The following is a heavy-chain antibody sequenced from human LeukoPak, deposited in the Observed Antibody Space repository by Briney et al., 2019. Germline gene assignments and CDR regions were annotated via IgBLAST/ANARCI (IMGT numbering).Heavy chain of an antibody. CDR2: ISISGAII. CDR1: GFTFSSYE. CDR3: ATSRAPKDY. V-gene: IGHV3-48*03. J-gene: IGHJ4*02. Sequence: PGGSLRLFCAASGFTFSSYEINRARQAPGKALERVSYISISGAIIYYADSVKGRFTISRDNAKNSLFLQMNSLRAEDTAVYYCATSRAPKDYWGQGTLVTVSS.